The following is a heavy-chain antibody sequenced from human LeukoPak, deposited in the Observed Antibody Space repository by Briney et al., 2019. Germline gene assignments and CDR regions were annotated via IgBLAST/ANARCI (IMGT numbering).Heavy chain of an antibody. V-gene: IGHV4-61*02. CDR1: GGSINSGDYY. J-gene: IGHJ4*02. Sequence: SQTLSLTCTVSGGSINSGDYYWSWIRQPAGKGLEWIGRIYTSGSTNYNPSLKSRVTISVDTSKNQFSLKLSSVTAADTAVYYCARASWFGESTTDYWGQGTLVTVSS. CDR2: IYTSGST. CDR3: ARASWFGESTTDY. D-gene: IGHD3-10*01.